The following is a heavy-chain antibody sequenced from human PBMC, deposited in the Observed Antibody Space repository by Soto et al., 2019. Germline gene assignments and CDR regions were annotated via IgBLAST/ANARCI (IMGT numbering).Heavy chain of an antibody. J-gene: IGHJ4*02. CDR3: ARDRRSYSYGPFDY. D-gene: IGHD5-18*01. V-gene: IGHV3-48*03. CDR2: ISSSGSTI. CDR1: GFTFSSYE. Sequence: GGSLRLSCAASGFTFSSYEMNWVRQAPGKGLEWVSYISSSGSTIYYADSVKGRFTISRDNAKNSLYLQMNSLRADDTAVYYCARDRRSYSYGPFDYWGQGTLVTVSS.